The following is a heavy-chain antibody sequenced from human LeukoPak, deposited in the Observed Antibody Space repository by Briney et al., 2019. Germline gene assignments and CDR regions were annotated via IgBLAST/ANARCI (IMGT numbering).Heavy chain of an antibody. Sequence: PGGSLRLSCAASGFTFSSYAMGWVRHAPGKGLEWVSAISGSGGSTYYADSVKGRFTISRDNSKNTLYLQMNSLRAEDTAVYYCAKGSVGVKYYYDSSGSYYFDYWGQGTLVTVSS. V-gene: IGHV3-23*01. CDR3: AKGSVGVKYYYDSSGSYYFDY. J-gene: IGHJ4*02. CDR2: ISGSGGST. CDR1: GFTFSSYA. D-gene: IGHD3-22*01.